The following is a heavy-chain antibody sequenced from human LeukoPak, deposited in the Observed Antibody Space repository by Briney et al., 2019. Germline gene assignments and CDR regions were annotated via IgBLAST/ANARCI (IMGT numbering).Heavy chain of an antibody. V-gene: IGHV3-11*05. Sequence: GGSLRLSCAASGFTFSDNYMSWIRQAPGRGLEWVSYISSSTTDTNYADSVKGRFTISRDISKNTVFLQMNSVRTEDTALYHCARGMVRSYYGLDVWGQGTTVIVSS. D-gene: IGHD3-10*01. CDR3: ARGMVRSYYGLDV. CDR1: GFTFSDNY. CDR2: ISSSTTDT. J-gene: IGHJ6*02.